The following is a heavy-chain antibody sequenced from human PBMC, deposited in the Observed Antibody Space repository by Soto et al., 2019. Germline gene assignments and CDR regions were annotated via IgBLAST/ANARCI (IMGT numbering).Heavy chain of an antibody. D-gene: IGHD5-12*01. CDR2: IYYSGST. CDR3: ARDRGVATISGNYYGMDV. V-gene: IGHV4-31*03. CDR1: GGSIRSGDYY. Sequence: QVQLQESGPGLVKPSQTLSLTCTVSGGSIRSGDYYRSWIRQQTGKGLERIGYIYYSGSTYYNPYLESRVIMSVDTSKNHFSLRLTSVTDADTAIYYWARDRGVATISGNYYGMDVRGQGTTFTVSS. J-gene: IGHJ6*02.